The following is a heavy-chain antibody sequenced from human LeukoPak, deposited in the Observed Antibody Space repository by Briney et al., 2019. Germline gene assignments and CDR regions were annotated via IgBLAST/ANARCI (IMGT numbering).Heavy chain of an antibody. CDR1: GYTFTSYY. V-gene: IGHV1-46*01. CDR2: INPSGGST. Sequence: GASVKVSCKASGYTFTSYYMHWVRQAPGQGLEWMGIINPSGGSTSYAQKFQGRVTMTRDTSTSTVYMELSSLRSEDTAVCYCASPGEKDYYFDYWGQGTLVTVSS. D-gene: IGHD3-16*01. J-gene: IGHJ4*02. CDR3: ASPGEKDYYFDY.